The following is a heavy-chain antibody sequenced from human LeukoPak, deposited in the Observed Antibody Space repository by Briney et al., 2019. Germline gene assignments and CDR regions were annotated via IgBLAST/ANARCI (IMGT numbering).Heavy chain of an antibody. V-gene: IGHV3-7*01. Sequence: PWGSLRLSCAASGFTFSSYWMSWVRQAPGKGLEWVANIKQDGSEKYYVDSVKGRFTISRDNAKNSLYLQMNSLRAEDTAVYYCARDGYSYGYYYYYYYMDVWGKGTTVTVSS. CDR3: ARDGYSYGYYYYYYYMDV. D-gene: IGHD5-18*01. J-gene: IGHJ6*03. CDR2: IKQDGSEK. CDR1: GFTFSSYW.